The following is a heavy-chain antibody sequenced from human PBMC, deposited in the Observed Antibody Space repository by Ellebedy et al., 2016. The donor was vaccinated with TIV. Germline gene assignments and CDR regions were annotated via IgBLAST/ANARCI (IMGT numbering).Heavy chain of an antibody. D-gene: IGHD3-10*01. CDR1: GFTFSSYA. CDR2: ISGSGGST. J-gene: IGHJ4*02. CDR3: AKDRRPYGSGSQNPVSY. Sequence: GESLKISXAASGFTFSSYAMSWVRQAPGKGLEWVSAISGSGGSTYYADSVKGRFTISRDNSKNTLYLQMNSLRAEDTAVYYCAKDRRPYGSGSQNPVSYWGQGTLVTVSS. V-gene: IGHV3-23*01.